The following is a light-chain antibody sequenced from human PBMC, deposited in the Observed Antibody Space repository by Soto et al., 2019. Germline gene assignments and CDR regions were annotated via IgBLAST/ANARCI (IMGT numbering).Light chain of an antibody. Sequence: QFVLTQPPSASGTPGQRVTISCSGSSSNIGSNVVNWFQQLPGTAPKLRIYSNNQRPSGVPDRFSGSKSGTSASLAISGLQSEDEADYYCATWDDSLNGYVFGTGTKVTVL. CDR2: SNN. CDR3: ATWDDSLNGYV. V-gene: IGLV1-44*01. J-gene: IGLJ1*01. CDR1: SSNIGSNV.